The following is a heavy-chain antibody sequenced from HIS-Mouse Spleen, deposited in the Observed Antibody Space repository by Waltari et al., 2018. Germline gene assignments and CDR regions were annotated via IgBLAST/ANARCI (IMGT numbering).Heavy chain of an antibody. CDR3: ARSPGIAAAGTDY. V-gene: IGHV3-21*01. J-gene: IGHJ4*02. D-gene: IGHD6-13*01. CDR1: GFPFSSYS. CDR2: ISSSSSYI. Sequence: EVQLVESGGGLVKPGGSLRLSCSASGFPFSSYSMNWVRQAPGKGLEWVSSISSSSSYIYYADSVKGRFTISRDNAKNSLYLQMNSLRAEDTAVYYCARSPGIAAAGTDYWGQGTLVTVSS.